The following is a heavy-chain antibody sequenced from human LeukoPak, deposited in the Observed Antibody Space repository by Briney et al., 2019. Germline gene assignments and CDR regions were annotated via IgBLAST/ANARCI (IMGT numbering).Heavy chain of an antibody. CDR2: INLTRST. D-gene: IGHD3-10*01. V-gene: IGHV4-34*01. J-gene: IGHJ4*02. Sequence: SETLSLTCAVYGESFSGYFWSWIRQAPGKGLEWIGEINLTRSTSYNPSLKSRVTISIDTSKDQFSLRLTSVTAADTAVYYCAKTYYGAGSYYGTFDRWGQGTRVTVSS. CDR3: AKTYYGAGSYYGTFDR. CDR1: GESFSGYF.